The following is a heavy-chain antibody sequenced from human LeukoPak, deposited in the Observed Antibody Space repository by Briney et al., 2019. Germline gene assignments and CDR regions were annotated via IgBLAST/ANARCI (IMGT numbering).Heavy chain of an antibody. CDR2: IYISGNT. J-gene: IGHJ6*03. D-gene: IGHD3-3*01. V-gene: IGHV3-66*03. CDR3: ARDHMRGYIFMDV. Sequence: GRSLRLSCAASGFTLTTNYMTWVRQAPGKGLEWVSVIYISGNTYYTDSVKGRFTISRDNSKNTLYLQMNSLRPEDTAVYYCARDHMRGYIFMDVWGKGTTVTVSS. CDR1: GFTLTTNY.